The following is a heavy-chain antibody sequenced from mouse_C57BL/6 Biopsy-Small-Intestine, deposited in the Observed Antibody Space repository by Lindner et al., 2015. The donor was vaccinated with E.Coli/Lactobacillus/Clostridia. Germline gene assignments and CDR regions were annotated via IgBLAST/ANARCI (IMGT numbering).Heavy chain of an antibody. V-gene: IGHV1-63*01. CDR3: ARKGNSNGFAY. D-gene: IGHD2-5*01. CDR1: GYTFTNYW. Sequence: VQLQESGAELVRPGTSVKMSCKASGYTFTNYWIGWAKQRPGHGLEWIGDIYPGGGYTNYNEKFKGKATLTADKSSSTAYMQFSSLTSEDSAIYYCARKGNSNGFAYWGQGTLVTVSA. CDR2: IYPGGGYT. J-gene: IGHJ3*01.